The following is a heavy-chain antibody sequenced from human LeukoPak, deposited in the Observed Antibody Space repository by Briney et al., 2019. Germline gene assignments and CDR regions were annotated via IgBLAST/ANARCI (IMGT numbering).Heavy chain of an antibody. V-gene: IGHV3-23*01. CDR1: GFTFSNYG. CDR3: AKGVVGGRRDYYSYFDY. CDR2: ISDSGGAP. J-gene: IGHJ4*02. D-gene: IGHD3-22*01. Sequence: PGRSLRLSCAASGFTFSNYGMNWVRQAPGKGLEWVAVISDSGGAPNYADSVKGRFTISRDNSKNTLYVQMDSLRVDDTAVYYCAKGVVGGRRDYYSYFDYWGQGTLVTVSS.